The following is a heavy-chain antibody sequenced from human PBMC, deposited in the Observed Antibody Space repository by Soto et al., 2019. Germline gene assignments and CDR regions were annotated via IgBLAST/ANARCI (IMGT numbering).Heavy chain of an antibody. V-gene: IGHV3-7*03. J-gene: IGHJ5*02. Sequence: EVQLVESGGGLVQPGGSLRLYCAASGLTFTNYWMNWVRQAPGKGLEWVAKINPDGSDKHYIDSVKGRFTISRDNAQNSASLHMNSLRAEDTAMYYCLGGSTNDTPWGQGALVTVTS. CDR1: GLTFTNYW. D-gene: IGHD2-8*01. CDR2: INPDGSDK. CDR3: LGGSTNDTP.